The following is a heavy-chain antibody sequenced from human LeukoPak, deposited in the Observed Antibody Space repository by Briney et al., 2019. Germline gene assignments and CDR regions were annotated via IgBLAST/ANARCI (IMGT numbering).Heavy chain of an antibody. CDR3: ARGRGAYDRSGFGI. CDR1: GGSISSYY. V-gene: IGHV4-59*01. Sequence: SETLSLTCTVSGGSISSYYCSWIRQPPGKGLEWIGYIYHSGITNYNPSLKSRVTISIDTSKNQFSLKLTSVTAADTAVYYCARGRGAYDRSGFGIWGQGTMVNVSS. CDR2: IYHSGIT. J-gene: IGHJ3*02. D-gene: IGHD3-22*01.